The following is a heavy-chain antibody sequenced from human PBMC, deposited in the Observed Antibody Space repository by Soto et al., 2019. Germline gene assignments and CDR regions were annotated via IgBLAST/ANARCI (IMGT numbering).Heavy chain of an antibody. D-gene: IGHD6-19*01. V-gene: IGHV1-3*01. J-gene: IGHJ4*02. CDR1: GYTFTDYA. CDR3: ARAVAVAADFDY. Sequence: GASVKVSCKASGYTFTDYAMLWVRQAPGQRLEWMGWINAGNGNTKYSQKFQGRVTITRDTSASTAYMELSSLRSEDTAVYYCARAVAVAADFDYWGQGTLVTVSS. CDR2: INAGNGNT.